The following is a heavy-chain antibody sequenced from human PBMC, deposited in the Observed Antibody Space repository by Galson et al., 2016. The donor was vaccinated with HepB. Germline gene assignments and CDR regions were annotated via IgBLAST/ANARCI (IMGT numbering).Heavy chain of an antibody. J-gene: IGHJ4*02. CDR3: AGDLSSAGRLADY. V-gene: IGHV3-33*01. CDR2: IWYDGSNK. Sequence: SLRLSCAASGFTFSSYGMHWVRQAPGKGLEWVAHIWYDGSNKYYANSVKGRFTVSRDNSKNTLSLQVNSLRAEDTAVYYCAGDLSSAGRLADYWGQGTLVTVSS. CDR1: GFTFSSYG. D-gene: IGHD6-19*01.